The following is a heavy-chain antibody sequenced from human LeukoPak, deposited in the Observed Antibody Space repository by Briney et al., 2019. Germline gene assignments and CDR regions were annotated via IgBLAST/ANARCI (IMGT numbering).Heavy chain of an antibody. CDR3: ARERYCSGDTCFVDAFDI. CDR1: GGSISSYY. D-gene: IGHD2-15*01. J-gene: IGHJ3*02. V-gene: IGHV4-59*01. CDR2: IYYSGST. Sequence: SETLSLTCIVSGGSISSYYWSWIRQTPGKGLEWIGYIYYSGSTNYNPSLKSRVTISVDTSKNQFSLKLSSVTAADTAVYYCARERYCSGDTCFVDAFDIWGQGTMVTVSS.